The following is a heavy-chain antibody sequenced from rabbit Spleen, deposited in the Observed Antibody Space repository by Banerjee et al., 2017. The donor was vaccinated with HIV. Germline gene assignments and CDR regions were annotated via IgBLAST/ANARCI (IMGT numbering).Heavy chain of an antibody. CDR3: VRDLGYDDYSEKGYFNL. V-gene: IGHV1S40*01. J-gene: IGHJ4*01. D-gene: IGHD2-1*01. Sequence: QSLEESGGDLVKPGASLTLTCTASRVSFSSSSYMCWVRQAPGKGLEWITCIEGGSSGFTYYATWAKGRFTISRASSTTVFLQVTRLTAADTATYFCVRDLGYDDYSEKGYFNLWGQGTLVTVS. CDR1: RVSFSSSSY. CDR2: IEGGSSGFT.